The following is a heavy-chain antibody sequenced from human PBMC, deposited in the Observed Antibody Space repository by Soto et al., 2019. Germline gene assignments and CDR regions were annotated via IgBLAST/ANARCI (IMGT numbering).Heavy chain of an antibody. V-gene: IGHV5-51*01. Sequence: PGESLKISCKASGYNFTSYWIGWVRQMPGKGLEWMGIIYPGDSDTRYSPSFQGQVTISADKSISTAFLQWSSLKASDTAMYYCARSLERLRYGQFDYSGQRTLVSV. J-gene: IGHJ4*02. D-gene: IGHD5-12*01. CDR1: GYNFTSYW. CDR3: ARSLERLRYGQFDY. CDR2: IYPGDSDT.